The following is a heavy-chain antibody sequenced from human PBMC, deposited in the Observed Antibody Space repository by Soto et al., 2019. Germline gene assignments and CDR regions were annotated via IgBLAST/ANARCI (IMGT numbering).Heavy chain of an antibody. CDR2: IIPLLGAG. CDR3: ASHKGSGYFYGMDV. Sequence: QVQLVQSGAEVKKPGSSVKVSCKASGGTFSSNAISGVRHSPGQGLEWMGGIIPLLGAGHYAQKFQGRVTITADDSTNTPYMELSGLRSEDTAVYYCASHKGSGYFYGMDVWGQGTTVTVSS. V-gene: IGHV1-69*01. CDR1: GGTFSSNA. J-gene: IGHJ6*02.